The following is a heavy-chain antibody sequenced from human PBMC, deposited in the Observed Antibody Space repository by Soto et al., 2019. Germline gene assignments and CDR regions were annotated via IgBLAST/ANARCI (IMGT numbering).Heavy chain of an antibody. CDR3: ARDSRLVQIPSSNRYYYPGMDV. CDR2: VYSTGTT. D-gene: IGHD2-2*01. CDR1: GDSVSSSDFY. J-gene: IGHJ6*02. Sequence: SETLSLTCAVSGDSVSSSDFYWTWIRQPPGKPLEWIGYVYSTGTTNYSPSLKSRVDMSVDTSENQFSLKVTSVTAADTAVYWCARDSRLVQIPSSNRYYYPGMDVWGQGTPVTVSS. V-gene: IGHV4-61*08.